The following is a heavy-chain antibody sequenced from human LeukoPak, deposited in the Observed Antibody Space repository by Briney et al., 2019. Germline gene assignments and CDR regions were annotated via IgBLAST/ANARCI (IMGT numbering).Heavy chain of an antibody. Sequence: PGGSLRLSCAASGFTFSSYSMNWVRQAPGKGLEWVSSISGSSTIYYADSVKGRFTISRDNAKNSLYLQMNSLRAEDTAVYYCARDLGGIFGVVKGWFDPWGQGTLVTVSS. CDR2: ISGSSTI. CDR3: ARDLGGIFGVVKGWFDP. D-gene: IGHD3-3*01. J-gene: IGHJ5*02. V-gene: IGHV3-48*01. CDR1: GFTFSSYS.